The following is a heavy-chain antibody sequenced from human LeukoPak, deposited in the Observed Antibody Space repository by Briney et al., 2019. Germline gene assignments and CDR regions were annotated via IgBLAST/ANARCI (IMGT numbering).Heavy chain of an antibody. V-gene: IGHV3-7*01. Sequence: GGSLRLSCAASGLTFSDVWMSWVRQAPGKGLEWVANIKQDGSEKYYVDSVKGRFTISRDNAKNSLYLQMNSLRAEDTAVYYCARKGLPDYWGQGTLVTVSS. CDR2: IKQDGSEK. J-gene: IGHJ4*02. CDR1: GLTFSDVW. CDR3: ARKGLPDY.